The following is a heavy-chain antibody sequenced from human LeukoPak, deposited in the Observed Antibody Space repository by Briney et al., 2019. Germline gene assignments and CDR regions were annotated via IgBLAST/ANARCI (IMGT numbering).Heavy chain of an antibody. V-gene: IGHV3-48*03. D-gene: IGHD2-21*02. CDR3: ARDAYCGGDCYSGDAFDI. Sequence: PGGSLRLSCAASGFTFSSYEMNWVRQAPGKGLEWVSYISSSGSTIYYADSVKGRFTISRDNAKNSPYLQMNSLRAEDTAVYYCARDAYCGGDCYSGDAFDIWGQGTMVTVSS. J-gene: IGHJ3*02. CDR2: ISSSGSTI. CDR1: GFTFSSYE.